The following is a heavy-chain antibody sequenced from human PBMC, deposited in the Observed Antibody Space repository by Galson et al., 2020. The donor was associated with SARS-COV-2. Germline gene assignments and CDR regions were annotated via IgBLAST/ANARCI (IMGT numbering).Heavy chain of an antibody. CDR3: ARDRVYYYDSGTDDAFDI. CDR1: GGTFSSYA. V-gene: IGHV1-69*05. J-gene: IGHJ3*02. Sequence: ASVKVSCKASGGTFSSYAISWVRQAPGQGLEWMGGIIPIFGTANYAQKFQGRVTITTDESTSTAYMELSSLRSEDTAVYYCARDRVYYYDSGTDDAFDIWGQGTMVTVSS. CDR2: IIPIFGTA. D-gene: IGHD3-22*01.